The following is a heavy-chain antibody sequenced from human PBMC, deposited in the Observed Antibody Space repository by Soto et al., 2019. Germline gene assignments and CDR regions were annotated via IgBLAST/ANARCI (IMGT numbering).Heavy chain of an antibody. Sequence: GGSLRLSCAASGFTFSIYAMSWVRQAPGKGLEWVAVIWYDGSNKYYADSVKGRFTISRDNSKNTLYLQMNSLRAEDTAVYYCARGSCSSTSCYGGDYYYYYMDVWGKGTTITVSS. J-gene: IGHJ6*03. D-gene: IGHD2-2*01. CDR3: ARGSCSSTSCYGGDYYYYYMDV. V-gene: IGHV3-33*08. CDR1: GFTFSIYA. CDR2: IWYDGSNK.